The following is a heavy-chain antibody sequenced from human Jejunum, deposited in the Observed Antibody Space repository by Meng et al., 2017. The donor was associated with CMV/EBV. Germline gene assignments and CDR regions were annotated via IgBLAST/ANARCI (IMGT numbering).Heavy chain of an antibody. CDR3: ATAGQYRLDN. Sequence: EVHLLGSGGGLVQPGGSLRLSCAASGFTFNNYAMTWVRQAPGKGLVWVSRMNSDGSTTDYADSVKGRFTISRDNAKNTLYLQMNSLRVDDTAVYYCATAGQYRLDNWGHGTLVTVSS. CDR1: GFTFNNYA. CDR2: MNSDGSTT. J-gene: IGHJ4*01. D-gene: IGHD6-13*01. V-gene: IGHV3-74*02.